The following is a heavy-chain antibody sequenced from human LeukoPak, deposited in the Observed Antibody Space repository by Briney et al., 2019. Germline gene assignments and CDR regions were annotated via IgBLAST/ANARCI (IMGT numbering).Heavy chain of an antibody. CDR2: INPNSGGT. CDR3: ARGDIGSTDV. D-gene: IGHD5/OR15-5a*01. J-gene: IGHJ6*04. Sequence: ASVKVSCKASGYTFTSYGISWVRQAPGQGLEWMGWINPNSGGTNYAQKFQGRVTMTRDTSISTAYMELSRLRSDDTAVYYCARGDIGSTDVWGKGTTVTVSS. V-gene: IGHV1-2*02. CDR1: GYTFTSYG.